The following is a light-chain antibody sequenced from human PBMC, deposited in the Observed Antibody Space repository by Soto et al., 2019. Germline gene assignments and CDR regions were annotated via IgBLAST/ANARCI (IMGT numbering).Light chain of an antibody. CDR3: QHYGGSPGT. V-gene: IGKV3-20*01. CDR1: QSVSSSY. CDR2: GAS. J-gene: IGKJ1*01. Sequence: EIVLTQSPGNLSLSPGERATLSCRASQSVSSSYLAWYQQKPGQAPRLLIYGASSRATGIPDRFSGSGSGTDFTLTISRLEPEDFAMYYCQHYGGSPGTFGQGTKVDIK.